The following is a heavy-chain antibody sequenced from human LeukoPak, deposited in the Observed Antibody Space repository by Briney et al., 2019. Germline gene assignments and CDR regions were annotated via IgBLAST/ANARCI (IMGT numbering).Heavy chain of an antibody. V-gene: IGHV4-34*01. J-gene: IGHJ4*02. CDR2: INHSGSA. Sequence: SETLSLTCTVSGGSFSGYYCTWIRQPPGKGLEWIGEINHSGSANYNPSLKSRVTISLDTSKNQFSLKLSSVSAADTAVYYCARGQGTVTTHWGQGTLVTVSS. CDR3: ARGQGTVTTH. CDR1: GGSFSGYY. D-gene: IGHD4-17*01.